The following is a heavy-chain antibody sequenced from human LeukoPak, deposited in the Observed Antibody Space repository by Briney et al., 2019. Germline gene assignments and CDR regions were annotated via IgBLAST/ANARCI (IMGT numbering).Heavy chain of an antibody. CDR1: GFTFSDHY. J-gene: IGHJ4*02. CDR3: TRDDGLVF. V-gene: IGHV3-72*01. D-gene: IGHD2-8*01. CDR2: TRNKANTYST. Sequence: GSLRLSCAASGFTFSDHYMDWVRQAPGKGLEWVGRTRNKANTYSTEYAASVKGRFTISRDESKNSLYLQMNNLKTEDTAVYYCTRDDGLVFWGQGTLVTVSS.